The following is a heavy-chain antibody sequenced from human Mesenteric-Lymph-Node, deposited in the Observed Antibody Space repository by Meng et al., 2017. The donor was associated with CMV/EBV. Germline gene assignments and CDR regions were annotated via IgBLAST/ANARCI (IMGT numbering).Heavy chain of an antibody. D-gene: IGHD5-18*01. J-gene: IGHJ4*02. Sequence: QLQLQESGPGLVKPSETVSLPCTVSGGSISSSSYYWGWIRQPPGKGLEWIGYIYYSGSTYYYNPSLKTRVTISVDTSKNQFSLKLSSVTAADTAVYYCARHSALLVTNFDYWGQGTLVTVSS. CDR3: ARHSALLVTNFDY. CDR1: GGSISSSSYY. V-gene: IGHV4-39*01. CDR2: IYYSGSTY.